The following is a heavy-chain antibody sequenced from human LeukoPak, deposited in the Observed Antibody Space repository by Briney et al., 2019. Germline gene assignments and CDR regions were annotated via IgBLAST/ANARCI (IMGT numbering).Heavy chain of an antibody. CDR2: IWYDGSNK. V-gene: IGHV3-33*01. J-gene: IGHJ4*02. Sequence: PGGSLRLSCAASGFTFSSYGMHWVRQAPGKGLEGVAVIWYDGSNKYYADSVKGRFTISRDNSKNTLYMQMNSLRAEDTAVYYCARSYSGSSVVDYWGQGTLVTVSS. D-gene: IGHD5-12*01. CDR3: ARSYSGSSVVDY. CDR1: GFTFSSYG.